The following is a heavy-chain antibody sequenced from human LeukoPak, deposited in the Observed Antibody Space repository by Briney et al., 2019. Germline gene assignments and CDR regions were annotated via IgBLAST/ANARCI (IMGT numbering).Heavy chain of an antibody. V-gene: IGHV3-23*01. CDR1: GFTFSSYA. Sequence: PGGSLGLSCAASGFTFSSYAMSWVRQAPGKGLEWVSAISGSGGSTYYADSVKGRFTISRDNSKNTLYLQMNSLRAEDTAVYYCAKSILNYYYYGMDVWGQGTTVTVSS. CDR2: ISGSGGST. CDR3: AKSILNYYYYGMDV. D-gene: IGHD3-3*02. J-gene: IGHJ6*02.